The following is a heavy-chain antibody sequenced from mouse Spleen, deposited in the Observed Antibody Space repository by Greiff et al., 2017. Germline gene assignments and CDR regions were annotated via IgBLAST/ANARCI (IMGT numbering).Heavy chain of an antibody. CDR2: IHPNSGST. J-gene: IGHJ1*03. V-gene: IGHV1-64*01. CDR1: GYTFTSYW. CDR3: ARGSSLVGWYFDV. Sequence: VQLQQPGAELVKPGASVKLSCKASGYTFTSYWMHWVKQRPGQGLEWIGMIHPNSGSTNYNEKFKSKATLTVDKSSSTAYMQLSSLTSEDSAVYYCARGSSLVGWYFDVWGTGTTVTVSS. D-gene: IGHD1-1*01.